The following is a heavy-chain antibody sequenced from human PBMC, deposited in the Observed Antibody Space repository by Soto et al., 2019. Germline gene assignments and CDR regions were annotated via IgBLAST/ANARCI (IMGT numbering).Heavy chain of an antibody. CDR2: ISNDGRSK. Sequence: QVQLVESGGGVVQPGTSLRLSCAASGFTFRSHGMHWVRQVPGKGLEWVAAISNDGRSKYYADSVKGRFSISRDNSENTMYLQMNSLRVEDTAMYYCAKQYEFGGLGDYWGQGTLVTVSS. V-gene: IGHV3-30*18. CDR3: AKQYEFGGLGDY. D-gene: IGHD3-3*01. CDR1: GFTFRSHG. J-gene: IGHJ4*02.